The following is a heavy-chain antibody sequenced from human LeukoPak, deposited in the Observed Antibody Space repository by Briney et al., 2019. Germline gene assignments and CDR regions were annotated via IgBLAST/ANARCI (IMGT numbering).Heavy chain of an antibody. Sequence: ASVKVSCKASGYTFTGYDINWVRQATGQGLEWMGWMNPNSGNTGYAQKFQGRVTMTRNTSISTAYMELSSLRSEDTAVYYCARGIMITFGGVIQIDYWGQGTLVTVSS. CDR3: ARGIMITFGGVIQIDY. CDR2: MNPNSGNT. CDR1: GYTFTGYD. V-gene: IGHV1-8*01. D-gene: IGHD3-16*01. J-gene: IGHJ4*02.